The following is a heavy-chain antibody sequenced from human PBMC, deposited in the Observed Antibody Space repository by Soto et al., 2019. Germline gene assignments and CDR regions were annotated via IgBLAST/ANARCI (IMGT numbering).Heavy chain of an antibody. CDR3: ARGHPVLRFLEWPHPTSFFDP. V-gene: IGHV1-46*01. Sequence: SXKVSCKASGYTXSSYYMNWVRQAPGQGLEWMGIINPSGGSTSYAKKFQGRVTITRDTSTSKAYMELRSLRSEDTAVHYCARGHPVLRFLEWPHPTSFFDPWGQGTLLTVS. CDR1: GYTXSSYY. CDR2: INPSGGST. D-gene: IGHD3-3*01. J-gene: IGHJ5*02.